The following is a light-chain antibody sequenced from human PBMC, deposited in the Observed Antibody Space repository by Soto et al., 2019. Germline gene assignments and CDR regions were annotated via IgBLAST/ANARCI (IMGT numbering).Light chain of an antibody. CDR1: QSISSY. Sequence: DIQMTPSPSSLSASVGDRVTITCRASQSISSYLNWYQQKPGKAPKLLIYAASSLQSGVPSRFSGSGSGTDFTLTISSLQPEDFATYYCQQSYSTPPCTFGQGTKVEIK. CDR2: AAS. CDR3: QQSYSTPPCT. V-gene: IGKV1-39*01. J-gene: IGKJ1*01.